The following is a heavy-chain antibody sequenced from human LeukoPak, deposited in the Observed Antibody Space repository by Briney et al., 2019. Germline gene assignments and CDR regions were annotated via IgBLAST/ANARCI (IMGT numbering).Heavy chain of an antibody. CDR3: ARGLGENDY. CDR2: IWYDGSNK. V-gene: IGHV3-33*08. D-gene: IGHD2-21*01. CDR1: GFTFSSYA. Sequence: PGRSLRLSCAASGFTFSSYAMDWVRQAPGKGLEWVAVIWYDGSNKYYADSVKGRFTISRDNSKNTLYLQMNSLRAEDTAVYYCARGLGENDYWGQGTLVTVSS. J-gene: IGHJ4*02.